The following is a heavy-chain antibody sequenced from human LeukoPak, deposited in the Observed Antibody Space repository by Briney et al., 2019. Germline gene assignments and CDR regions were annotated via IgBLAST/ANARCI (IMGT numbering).Heavy chain of an antibody. CDR3: ARDLDSSDIVATILGYYFDY. J-gene: IGHJ4*02. V-gene: IGHV3-73*01. CDR1: GFTFSGSA. CDR2: IRSTANGYAT. Sequence: GGSLRLSCAASGFTFSGSALHWVRQASGKGLEWVGRIRSTANGYATAYAASVKGRFTISRDDSKNTAYLQMDSLKTEDTAVYYCARDLDSSDIVATILGYYFDYWGQGTLVTVSS. D-gene: IGHD5-12*01.